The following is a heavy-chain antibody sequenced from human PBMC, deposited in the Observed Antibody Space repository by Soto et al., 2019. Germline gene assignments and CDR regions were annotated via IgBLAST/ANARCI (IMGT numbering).Heavy chain of an antibody. CDR3: ASQGEHLWFFIDY. CDR2: IYYSGST. Sequence: SETLSLTCTVSGGSISSSSYYWGWIRQPPGKGLEWIGSIYYSGSTYYNPSLKSRVTISVDTSKNQFSLKLSSVTAADTAVYYCASQGEHLWFFIDYWGQGTLVTVSS. J-gene: IGHJ4*02. V-gene: IGHV4-39*01. CDR1: GGSISSSSYY. D-gene: IGHD3-10*01.